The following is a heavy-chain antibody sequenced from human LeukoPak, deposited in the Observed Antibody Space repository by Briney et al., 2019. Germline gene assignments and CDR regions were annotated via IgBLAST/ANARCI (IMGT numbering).Heavy chain of an antibody. CDR3: ARTLYIAAVPGGFDY. CDR1: GYTFTSYY. V-gene: IGHV1-2*02. J-gene: IGHJ4*02. Sequence: ASVKVSCKASGYTFTSYYMHWVRQAPGQGLEWMGWINPKNAGTNFAQRFQGRVTMTRDTSISTVYMELSRLRSDDTALYYCARTLYIAAVPGGFDYWGQGTLVTVSS. D-gene: IGHD6-13*01. CDR2: INPKNAGT.